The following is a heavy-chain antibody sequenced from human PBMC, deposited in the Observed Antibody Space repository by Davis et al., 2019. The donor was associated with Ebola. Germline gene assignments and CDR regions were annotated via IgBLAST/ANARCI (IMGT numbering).Heavy chain of an antibody. CDR1: GFPFSSYA. Sequence: GESLKISCSASGFPFSSYAMHWVRQAPGKGLEWVSFISSSSNYIYYSDSLKGRFTISRDNSRNTLFLQMNSLRAEDTAVYYCARTYYYDDRGYRNAFDIWGQGTTVTVSS. J-gene: IGHJ3*02. V-gene: IGHV3-21*01. CDR3: ARTYYYDDRGYRNAFDI. D-gene: IGHD3-22*01. CDR2: ISSSSNYI.